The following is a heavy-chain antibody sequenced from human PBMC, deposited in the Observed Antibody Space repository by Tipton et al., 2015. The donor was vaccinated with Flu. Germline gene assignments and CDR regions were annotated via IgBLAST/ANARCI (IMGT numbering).Heavy chain of an antibody. V-gene: IGHV4-39*02. CDR3: ARENRRAAAGINWYFDL. CDR2: IYYSGST. D-gene: IGHD6-13*01. CDR1: GGSISSSSYY. Sequence: GLVKPSETLSLTCTVSGGSISSSSYYWGWIRQPPGKGLEWIGSIYYSGSTYYNPSLKSRVTISVDTSKNQFSLQLNSVTPEDTAVYYCARENRRAAAGINWYFDLWGRGTLATVSS. J-gene: IGHJ2*01.